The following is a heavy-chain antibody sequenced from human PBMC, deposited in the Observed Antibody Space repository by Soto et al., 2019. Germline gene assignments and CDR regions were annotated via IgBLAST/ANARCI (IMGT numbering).Heavy chain of an antibody. D-gene: IGHD4-4*01. CDR2: ISAYNGNT. Sequence: ASVKVSCKASCYTFTSYGISWVRQAPGQGLEWMGWISAYNGNTNYAQKLQGRVTMTTGKSTSTAYMELRRLRYDGTAVYYCKSTRKATTVRGIDIWGQGTMVTVSS. J-gene: IGHJ3*02. V-gene: IGHV1-18*01. CDR1: CYTFTSYG. CDR3: KSTRKATTVRGIDI.